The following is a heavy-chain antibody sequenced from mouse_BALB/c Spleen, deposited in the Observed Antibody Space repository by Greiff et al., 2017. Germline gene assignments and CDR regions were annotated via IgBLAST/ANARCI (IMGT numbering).Heavy chain of an antibody. CDR1: GYTFTSYY. V-gene: IGHV1S81*02. J-gene: IGHJ2*01. D-gene: IGHD1-2*01. Sequence: QVQLQQPGAELVKPGASVKLSCKASGYTFTSYYMYWVKQRPGQGLEWIGGINPSNGGTNFNEKFKSKATLTVDKSSSTAYMQLSSLTSEESAVYYCTRGGVLRLRYYFDYWGQGTTLTVSS. CDR3: TRGGVLRLRYYFDY. CDR2: INPSNGGT.